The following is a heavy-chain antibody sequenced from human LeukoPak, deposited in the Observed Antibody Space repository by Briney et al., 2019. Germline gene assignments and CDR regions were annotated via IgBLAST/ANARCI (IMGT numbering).Heavy chain of an antibody. D-gene: IGHD3-10*01. Sequence: GGSLRLSCAASGFTFDDYGMSWVRQAPGKGLEWVSGINWNGGSTGYADSVKGRFTISRDNAKNTVFLQMSSLRAEDTALYYCARKSASGNYPLDYWGQGTLVTVSS. V-gene: IGHV3-20*04. CDR1: GFTFDDYG. CDR3: ARKSASGNYPLDY. J-gene: IGHJ4*02. CDR2: INWNGGST.